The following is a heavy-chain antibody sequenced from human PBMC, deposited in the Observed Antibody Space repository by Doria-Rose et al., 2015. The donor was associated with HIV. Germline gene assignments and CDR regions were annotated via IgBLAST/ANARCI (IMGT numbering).Heavy chain of an antibody. Sequence: CTVSGGSISSYYWTWIRQPPGKGLEWIGYIYHSGTTNYNPSLKSRVTMSVDTSKNKFSLRLRSVTAADTVVYYCASSYSRGWPYYYCMDVWGKGTTVSVSS. V-gene: IGHV4-59*01. J-gene: IGHJ6*03. CDR3: ASSYSRGWPYYYCMDV. CDR2: IYHSGTT. CDR1: GGSISSYY. D-gene: IGHD6-19*01.